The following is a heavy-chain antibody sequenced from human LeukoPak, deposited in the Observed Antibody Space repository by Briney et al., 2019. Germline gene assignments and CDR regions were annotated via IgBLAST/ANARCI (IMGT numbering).Heavy chain of an antibody. CDR3: AKDRAITFGGVIVIPGSWFDP. D-gene: IGHD3-16*02. CDR1: GFTFSSYA. J-gene: IGHJ5*02. Sequence: GGSLRLSCAASGFTFSSYAMSWVRQAPGKGLEWVSAISGSGGSTYYADSVKGRFTISRDNSKNTLYLQMNSLRAEDTAVYYCAKDRAITFGGVIVIPGSWFDPWGRGTLVTVSS. V-gene: IGHV3-23*01. CDR2: ISGSGGST.